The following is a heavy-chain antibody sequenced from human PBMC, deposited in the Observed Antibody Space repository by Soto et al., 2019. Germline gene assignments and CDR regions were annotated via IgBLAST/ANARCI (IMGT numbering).Heavy chain of an antibody. CDR3: ARVPGSGWVDY. V-gene: IGHV1-8*01. D-gene: IGHD6-19*01. J-gene: IGHJ4*02. CDR2: INPYNGNT. Sequence: ASVKVSCKASGYTFTSYDINWVRQAPGQGLEWMGWINPYNGNTGYEQKFQGRVTMTRDTSISTAYMELSSLRSEDTAVYYCARVPGSGWVDYWGQGTLVTVSS. CDR1: GYTFTSYD.